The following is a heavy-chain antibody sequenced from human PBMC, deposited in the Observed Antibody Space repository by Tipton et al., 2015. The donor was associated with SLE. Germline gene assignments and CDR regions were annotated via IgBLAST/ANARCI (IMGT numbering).Heavy chain of an antibody. CDR1: GFAFNYYA. J-gene: IGHJ5*01. CDR3: AKDGGVFYGSSGYYGIWFHS. D-gene: IGHD3-22*01. CDR2: ISSSGDTT. Sequence: SLRLSCAASGFAFNYYAMSWVRQAPGKGLEWVSLISSSGDTTYYGDSVKGRFTISRDNSKNTLFLQMNSLRAEDTALYYCAKDGGVFYGSSGYYGIWFHSRGHGALVLVSS. V-gene: IGHV3-23*01.